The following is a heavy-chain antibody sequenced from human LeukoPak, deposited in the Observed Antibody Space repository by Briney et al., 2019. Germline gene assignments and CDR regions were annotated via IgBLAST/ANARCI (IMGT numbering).Heavy chain of an antibody. V-gene: IGHV3-74*01. CDR2: INSDGSST. D-gene: IGHD5-12*01. CDR1: GFTFSSYW. Sequence: GGSLRLSCVASGFTFSSYWMHWVRQAPGKGLVWVSRINSDGSSTTYADSVKGRFTIPRDNAKNTLWLQMNSLRAEDTAVYYCVQSSPTIDYWGQGTLVTVSS. J-gene: IGHJ4*02. CDR3: VQSSPTIDY.